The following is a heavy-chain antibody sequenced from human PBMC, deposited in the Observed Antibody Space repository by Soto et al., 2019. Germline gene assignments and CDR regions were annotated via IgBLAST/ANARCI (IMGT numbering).Heavy chain of an antibody. CDR2: ISRSSNNI. V-gene: IGHV3-48*02. Sequence: EVQLVESGGGLVQPGGSLRLSCAASGFTFSSYSMNWVRQAPGKGLQWVSYISRSSNNIYYADSVKGRFTISRDKAKNPLYLQMNTLTEEDTAVYYCARAGTSLGYCSSTSCYEFDYWGQGTLVTVSS. D-gene: IGHD2-2*01. CDR1: GFTFSSYS. CDR3: ARAGTSLGYCSSTSCYEFDY. J-gene: IGHJ4*02.